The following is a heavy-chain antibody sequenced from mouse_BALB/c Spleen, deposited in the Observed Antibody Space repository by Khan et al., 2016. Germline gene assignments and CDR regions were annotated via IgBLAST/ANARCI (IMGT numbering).Heavy chain of an antibody. CDR3: ASYYGSSYYAMDY. J-gene: IGHJ4*01. V-gene: IGHV1-7*01. Sequence: QLQESGAELAKPGASVKMSCKASGYTFTSYWMHWVKQRPGQGLEWIGYINPSTGYTEYNQKFKDKATLTADKSSSTAYMQLSSLTSEDSAVYYCASYYGSSYYAMDYWGQGTSVTVSS. CDR1: GYTFTSYW. D-gene: IGHD1-1*01. CDR2: INPSTGYT.